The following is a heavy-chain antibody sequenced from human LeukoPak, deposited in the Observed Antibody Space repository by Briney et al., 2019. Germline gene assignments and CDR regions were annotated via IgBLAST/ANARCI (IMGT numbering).Heavy chain of an antibody. CDR3: ARDSKGYCSGGSCPECFQH. CDR1: GFTVSSNY. D-gene: IGHD2-15*01. Sequence: PGGSLRLSCAASGFTVSSNYMSWVRQAPGKGLEWVSVIYSGGSTYYADSVKGRFTISRDNSKNTLYLQMNSLRAEDTAVYYCARDSKGYCSGGSCPECFQHWGQGTLVTVSS. CDR2: IYSGGST. J-gene: IGHJ1*01. V-gene: IGHV3-53*01.